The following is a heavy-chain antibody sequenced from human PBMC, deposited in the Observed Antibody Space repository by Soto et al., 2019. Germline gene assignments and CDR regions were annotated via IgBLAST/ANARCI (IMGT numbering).Heavy chain of an antibody. D-gene: IGHD6-13*01. CDR1: GYTFTSYG. Sequence: QVQLVQSGAEVKKPGASVKVSCKASGYTFTSYGISWVRQAPGQGLEWMGWISAYNGNTNYAQKLQGRVTMTTDTSTSTAYLELRSLRSDDTAVYYCATFSIAATDPYGMDAWGQGTKVTVS. V-gene: IGHV1-18*01. CDR2: ISAYNGNT. CDR3: ATFSIAATDPYGMDA. J-gene: IGHJ6*02.